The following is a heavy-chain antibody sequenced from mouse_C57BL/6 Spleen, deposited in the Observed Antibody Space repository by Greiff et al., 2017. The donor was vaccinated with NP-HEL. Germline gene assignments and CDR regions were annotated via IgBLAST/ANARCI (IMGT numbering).Heavy chain of an antibody. CDR2: IDPETGGT. V-gene: IGHV1-15*01. J-gene: IGHJ3*01. D-gene: IGHD4-1*01. CDR3: TREGRNWDVGY. Sequence: VQLQQSGAELVRPGASVTLSCKASGYTFTDYEMHWVKQTPVHGLEWIGAIDPETGGTAYNQKFKGKAILTADKSSSTAYMELRSLTSEDSAVYYCTREGRNWDVGYWGQGTLVTVSA. CDR1: GYTFTDYE.